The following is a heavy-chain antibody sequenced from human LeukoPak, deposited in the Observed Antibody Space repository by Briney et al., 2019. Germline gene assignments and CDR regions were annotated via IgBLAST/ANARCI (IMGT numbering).Heavy chain of an antibody. Sequence: ASVKVSCKASGYTFTGYYMHWVRQAPGQGLEWMGRINPNSGGTNYAQKFQGRVTMTRDTSISTAYMELSRLRSDDTAVYYCARDSYDILTGPSAGGYWGQGTLVIVSS. V-gene: IGHV1-2*06. CDR1: GYTFTGYY. CDR2: INPNSGGT. D-gene: IGHD3-9*01. J-gene: IGHJ4*02. CDR3: ARDSYDILTGPSAGGY.